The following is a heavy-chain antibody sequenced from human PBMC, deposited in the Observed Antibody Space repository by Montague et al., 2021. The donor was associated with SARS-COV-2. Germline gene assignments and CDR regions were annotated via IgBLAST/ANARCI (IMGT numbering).Heavy chain of an antibody. V-gene: IGHV4-39*01. CDR2: KYYSGST. J-gene: IGHJ4*02. D-gene: IGHD3-3*01. Sequence: SETLSLTCTVSGASISSRSYYWGWIRQPPGKGLEWIGFKYYSGSTYYSPTLKSRVTISVDTSKNQFSLKLSSVTAADTAVYYCATLPSRITIFGLVQGYYFDDWGQGTLVTVSS. CDR1: GASISSRSYY. CDR3: ATLPSRITIFGLVQGYYFDD.